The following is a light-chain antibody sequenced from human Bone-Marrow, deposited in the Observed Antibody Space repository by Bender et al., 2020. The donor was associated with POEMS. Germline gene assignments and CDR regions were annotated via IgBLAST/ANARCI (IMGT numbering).Light chain of an antibody. CDR1: NIGIKS. V-gene: IGLV3-21*02. CDR2: DTT. Sequence: SYVLTQSPSVSVAPGQTARLACGGSNIGIKSVHWYQQKPGQAPVVVVHDTTDRPSGIPERFSGFHSGDTATLTISGLQAEDEADYYCTSYRSTRAPYVFGTGTKVTVL. J-gene: IGLJ1*01. CDR3: TSYRSTRAPYV.